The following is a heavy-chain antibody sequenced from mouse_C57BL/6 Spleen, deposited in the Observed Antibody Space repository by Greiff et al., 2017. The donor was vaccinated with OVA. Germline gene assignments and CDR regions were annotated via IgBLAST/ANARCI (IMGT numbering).Heavy chain of an antibody. CDR2: IDPEDGET. J-gene: IGHJ2*01. Sequence: EVQLQQSGAELVKPGASVKLSCTASGFNIKAYYMHWVKQRTEQGLEWIGRIDPEDGETKYDPKFQGKATLTVDKSSNTAYLQLSSLTSEDTAVYDCARTGTSYYDYWGQGTTLTVSS. D-gene: IGHD4-1*01. CDR3: ARTGTSYYDY. CDR1: GFNIKAYY. V-gene: IGHV14-2*01.